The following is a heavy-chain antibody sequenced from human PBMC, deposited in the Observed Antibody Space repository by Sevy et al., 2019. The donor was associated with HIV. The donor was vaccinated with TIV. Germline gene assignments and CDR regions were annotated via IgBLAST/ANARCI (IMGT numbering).Heavy chain of an antibody. V-gene: IGHV3-74*01. CDR3: ASSYDYGDYGLLYYYGMDV. J-gene: IGHJ6*02. D-gene: IGHD4-17*01. CDR1: GFTFSSYW. CDR2: INSDGSST. Sequence: GESLKISCAASGFTFSSYWMHWVRQAPGKGLVWVSRINSDGSSTSYADSVKGRFTISRDNAKNTLYLQMNSLRAEDTAVYYCASSYDYGDYGLLYYYGMDVWGQGTTVTVSS.